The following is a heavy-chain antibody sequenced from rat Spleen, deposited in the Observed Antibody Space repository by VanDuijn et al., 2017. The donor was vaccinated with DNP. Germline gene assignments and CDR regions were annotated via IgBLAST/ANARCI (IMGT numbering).Heavy chain of an antibody. CDR2: ISYDGSNT. CDR1: GFTFSVYN. V-gene: IGHV5-7*01. J-gene: IGHJ1*01. D-gene: IGHD5-1*01. Sequence: EVQLVESGGVLVQPGRSLTLSCAASGFTFSVYNMAWVRQAPKTGLEWVATISYDGSNTYYRDSVKGRFTISRDNAKNILYLQMDSLRSEDTATYYCTRRLGAQGDWYFDFWGPGTMVTVSS. CDR3: TRRLGAQGDWYFDF.